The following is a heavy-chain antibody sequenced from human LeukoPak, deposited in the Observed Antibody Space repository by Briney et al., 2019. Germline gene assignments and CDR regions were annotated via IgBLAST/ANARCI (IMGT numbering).Heavy chain of an antibody. CDR1: GFTFSTYA. J-gene: IGHJ4*02. CDR2: MSFDGSQR. V-gene: IGHV3-30*03. CDR3: AREWDS. Sequence: PGGSLRLSCVGSGFTFSTYAMHWVRRAPGEGLEWLTLMSFDGSQRYYADSVKGRFTISRDNSKNTVFLQMSSLRPDDTAVYYCAREWDSWGQGTLVTVSS.